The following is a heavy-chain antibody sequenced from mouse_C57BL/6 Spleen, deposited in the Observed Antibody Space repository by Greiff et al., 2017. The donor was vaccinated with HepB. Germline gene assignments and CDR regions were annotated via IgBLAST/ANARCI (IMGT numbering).Heavy chain of an antibody. CDR3: SRGSYVAGAMDY. V-gene: IGHV1-18*01. D-gene: IGHD2-12*01. CDR1: GYTFTDYN. J-gene: IGHJ4*01. CDR2: INPKNGGT. Sequence: EVQLQQSGPELVKPGASVKISCKASGYTFTDYNMDWVKQRHGKGLEWIGAINPKNGGTIYNQKFKGKATLTVDKSSSTAYMERRSLTSEDTAVYYSSRGSYVAGAMDYWGQGTSVTVSS.